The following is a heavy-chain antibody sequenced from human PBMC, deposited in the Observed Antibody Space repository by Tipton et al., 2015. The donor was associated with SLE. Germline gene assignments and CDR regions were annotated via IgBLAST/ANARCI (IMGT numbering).Heavy chain of an antibody. D-gene: IGHD3-22*01. J-gene: IGHJ3*02. Sequence: QLVQSGAEVKKPGESLKISCKGSGYTFSSYWIGWVRQGPGKGLEWMGIIYPRDSDTKYSRSFQGLITFSVDKSVDTAYLQWSSLETSDTGIYYCARGHDSFDMWGQGTMVTVSS. CDR2: IYPRDSDT. V-gene: IGHV5-51*01. CDR3: ARGHDSFDM. CDR1: GYTFSSYW.